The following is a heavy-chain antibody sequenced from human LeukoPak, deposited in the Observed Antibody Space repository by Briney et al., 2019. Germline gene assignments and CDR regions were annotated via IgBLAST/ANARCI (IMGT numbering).Heavy chain of an antibody. CDR1: GGSISSYY. CDR2: IYHTGST. V-gene: IGHV4-59*08. Sequence: SETLSLTCTVSGGSISSYYWSWIRQPPGKGLEWIGFIYHTGSTTYSPSLKSRVTLSIDSSKNQFSLKLSSVTAADSAVYYCASRYSDLWGRGTLVTVSS. CDR3: ASRYSDL. J-gene: IGHJ2*01.